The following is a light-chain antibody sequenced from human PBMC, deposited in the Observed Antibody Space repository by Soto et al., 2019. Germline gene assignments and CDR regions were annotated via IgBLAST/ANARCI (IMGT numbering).Light chain of an antibody. CDR2: GAS. V-gene: IGKV3-11*01. CDR1: QSVSSY. Sequence: EVVLTQSPATLSLSPGEGATLSCRASQSVSSYLAWYQQKPGQAPRLLIYGASNRATGIPARFSGSGSGTDFPLTISSLEPEDFAVYYCQQRSTWPGAFGQGTKLEIK. CDR3: QQRSTWPGA. J-gene: IGKJ2*01.